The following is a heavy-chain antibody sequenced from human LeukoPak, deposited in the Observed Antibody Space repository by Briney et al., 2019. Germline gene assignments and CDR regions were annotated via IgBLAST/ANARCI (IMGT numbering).Heavy chain of an antibody. V-gene: IGHV3-11*01. CDR2: ISSSGSTI. J-gene: IGHJ4*02. D-gene: IGHD2-15*01. CDR1: GFTFSDYY. Sequence: GGSLRLSCAASGFTFSDYYMSWIRQAPGKGLEWVSYISSSGSTIYYADSVKGRFTISRDNSKNTLYLQMNSLRAEDTAVYYCAKDARMGPRRQPYYFDYWGQGTLVTVSS. CDR3: AKDARMGPRRQPYYFDY.